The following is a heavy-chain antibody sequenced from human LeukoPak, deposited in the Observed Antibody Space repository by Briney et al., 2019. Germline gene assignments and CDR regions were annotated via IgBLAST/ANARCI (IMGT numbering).Heavy chain of an antibody. CDR1: GGTFSSYA. CDR3: ARAARAPGYSSSWSPFDY. Sequence: SVKVSCKASGGTFSSYAISLVRQAPGQGLEWMGRIIPIFGTANYAQKFQGRVTITTDESTSTAYMELSSLRSEDTAVYYCARAARAPGYSSSWSPFDYWGQGTLVTVSS. V-gene: IGHV1-69*05. D-gene: IGHD6-13*01. CDR2: IIPIFGTA. J-gene: IGHJ4*02.